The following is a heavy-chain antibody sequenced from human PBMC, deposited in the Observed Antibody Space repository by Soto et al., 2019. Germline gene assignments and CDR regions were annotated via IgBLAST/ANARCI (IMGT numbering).Heavy chain of an antibody. CDR1: GASISRGDYY. D-gene: IGHD3-3*01. Sequence: PSETLSLTCTVSGASISRGDYYWNWNRQSPGKGLEWIGNTYNNGRPNYNPSLKSRVTISGDSSKNQFSLKLRSLSAADTAVYYCARGGVYDFWSGLFDWGQGTLVTVSS. J-gene: IGHJ4*02. CDR2: TYNNGRP. V-gene: IGHV4-30-4*01. CDR3: ARGGVYDFWSGLFD.